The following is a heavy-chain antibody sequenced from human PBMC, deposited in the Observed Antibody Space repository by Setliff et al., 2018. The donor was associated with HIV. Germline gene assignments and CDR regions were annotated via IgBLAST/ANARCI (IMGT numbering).Heavy chain of an antibody. Sequence: ASVKVSCKASGYTFTDYYIHWVRQAPGQGLEWMGRINPNNGGTNYAQKFQGRVTMTRETSISTAYMELSRLRSDDTAVYYCARDGYYDSSGYYAFDIWGQGTMVTVS. CDR1: GYTFTDYY. CDR2: INPNNGGT. V-gene: IGHV1-2*06. D-gene: IGHD3-22*01. CDR3: ARDGYYDSSGYYAFDI. J-gene: IGHJ3*02.